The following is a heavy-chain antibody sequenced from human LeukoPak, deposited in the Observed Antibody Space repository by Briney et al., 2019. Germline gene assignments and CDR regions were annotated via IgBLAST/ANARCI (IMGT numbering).Heavy chain of an antibody. V-gene: IGHV1-46*01. CDR1: GYTLTSNY. J-gene: IGHJ4*02. D-gene: IGHD3-9*01. CDR3: ARGSRPVYNLLTGKRYFDY. Sequence: GASVKVSCKAFGYTLTSNYMHWVRQAPGQGLEWMGIINPSGGSTTYAQKFRGRLTMTRDMSTSTVYMELSSLRSEDTAVYYCARGSRPVYNLLTGKRYFDYWGQGTLLTVSS. CDR2: INPSGGST.